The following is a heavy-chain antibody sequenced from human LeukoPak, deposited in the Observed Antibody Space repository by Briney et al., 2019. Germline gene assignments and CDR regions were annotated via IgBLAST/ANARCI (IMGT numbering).Heavy chain of an antibody. CDR1: GFTFDDYG. J-gene: IGHJ4*02. D-gene: IGHD3-3*01. V-gene: IGHV3-20*04. Sequence: PGGSLRLSCAASGFTFDDYGMSWVRQAPGKGLEWVSGINWNGGSTGYADSVKGRFTISRDNAKNSLCLQMNSLRAEDTALYYCASARRGRFWSGYYPFDYWGQGTLLTVSS. CDR2: INWNGGST. CDR3: ASARRGRFWSGYYPFDY.